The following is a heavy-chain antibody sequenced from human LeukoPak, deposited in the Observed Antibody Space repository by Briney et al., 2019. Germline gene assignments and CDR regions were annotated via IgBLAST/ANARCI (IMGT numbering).Heavy chain of an antibody. J-gene: IGHJ4*02. CDR1: GYTFTDYY. CDR2: IKPYSGGT. D-gene: IGHD6-19*01. Sequence: ASVKVSCKASGYTFTDYYTHCVRQAHGQGLEWMGRIKPYSGGTNYAQKFQGRVTMTRDTSISTAYMELSRLKSDYTAVYYCARDYSSGWYVYWGQGTLVTVSS. V-gene: IGHV1-2*06. CDR3: ARDYSSGWYVY.